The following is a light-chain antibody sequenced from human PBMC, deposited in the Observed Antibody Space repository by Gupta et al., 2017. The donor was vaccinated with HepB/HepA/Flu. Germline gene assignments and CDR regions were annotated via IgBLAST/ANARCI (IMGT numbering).Light chain of an antibody. CDR1: QRLLNSDGYAF. V-gene: IGKV2-28*01. Sequence: DIMLTQSTLSLPVTLGEPASISCRSSQRLLNSDGYAFLDWYQQKPGQSPQLLIYSVSNRATGVPDRFNGSGSDTEFTLKINKVEAEDVAIYYCRQARRPPFTFGHGTKVDI. CDR2: SVS. CDR3: RQARRPPFT. J-gene: IGKJ3*01.